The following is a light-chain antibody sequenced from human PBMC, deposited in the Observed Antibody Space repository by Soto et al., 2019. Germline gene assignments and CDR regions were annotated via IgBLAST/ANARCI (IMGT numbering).Light chain of an antibody. Sequence: QSALTQPASVSGFPGQSITISCTGTTSDIGAYNYVSWYQHHPGKAPKLLIYDVTDRPSGVSDRFSGSKSGNTASLTISGLQAEDEADYFCSSYTTISTVVLFGGGTQLTVL. CDR3: SSYTTISTVVL. CDR2: DVT. CDR1: TSDIGAYNY. V-gene: IGLV2-14*03. J-gene: IGLJ7*01.